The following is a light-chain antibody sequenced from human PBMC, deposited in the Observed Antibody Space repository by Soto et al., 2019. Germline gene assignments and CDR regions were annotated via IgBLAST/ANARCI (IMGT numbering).Light chain of an antibody. Sequence: DIQMTQSPSSLSASVGDRVTITCRASQSISGYLNWYQQKPGKAPKLLIYRASNLQSGVPSRFSGSGSGTDFTLTISSLQPEDFATYCCQQNYSPLSFGGGTKVEIK. V-gene: IGKV1-39*01. CDR2: RAS. CDR1: QSISGY. J-gene: IGKJ4*01. CDR3: QQNYSPLS.